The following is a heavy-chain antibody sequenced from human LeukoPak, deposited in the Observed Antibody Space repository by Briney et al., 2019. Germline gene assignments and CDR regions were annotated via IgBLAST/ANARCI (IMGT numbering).Heavy chain of an antibody. CDR1: GGTFSSYA. D-gene: IGHD3-22*01. CDR2: IIPIFGTA. V-gene: IGHV1-69*13. Sequence: SVKVSCKASGGTFSSYAISWVRQAPGQGLEWMGGIIPIFGTASYAQKFQGRVTITADESTSTAYMELSSLRSEDTAVYYCASRYDNLVAPFDYWGQGTLVTVSS. J-gene: IGHJ4*02. CDR3: ASRYDNLVAPFDY.